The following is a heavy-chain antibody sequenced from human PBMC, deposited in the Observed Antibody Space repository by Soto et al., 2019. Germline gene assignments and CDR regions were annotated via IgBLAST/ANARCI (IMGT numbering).Heavy chain of an antibody. J-gene: IGHJ4*02. V-gene: IGHV3-30-3*01. CDR2: ISYDGNNK. Sequence: LRLSCAASGLTFSRYTMHWVRQAPGKGLEWVAVISYDGNNKYYADSVKGRFTISRDNSKNTLSLQMNSLRPEDTAVYYCARFRSERPFDYWGQGTLVTVSS. CDR3: ARFRSERPFDY. CDR1: GLTFSRYT.